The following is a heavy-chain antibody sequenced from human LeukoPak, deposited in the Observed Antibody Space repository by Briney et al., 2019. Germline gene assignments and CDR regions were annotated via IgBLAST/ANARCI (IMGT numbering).Heavy chain of an antibody. CDR3: ALVTTSKTAPFDY. CDR1: IGTCSVDT. CDR2: IIPILGIA. Sequence: AVNLSHKSSIGTCSVDTSGCVRGAPRLGLEWMVRIIPILGIANHAQKFQGRVTITADQSTSTAYMELSSLRSEDTAVYYCALVTTSKTAPFDYWGQGTLVTVSS. D-gene: IGHD4-17*01. V-gene: IGHV1-69*02. J-gene: IGHJ4*02.